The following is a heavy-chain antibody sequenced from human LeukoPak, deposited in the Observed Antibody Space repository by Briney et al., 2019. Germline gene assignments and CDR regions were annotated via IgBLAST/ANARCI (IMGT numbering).Heavy chain of an antibody. CDR3: ARGPGIAVADNFDY. CDR1: GGTFSSYA. CDR2: IIPIFGTA. V-gene: IGHV1-69*06. D-gene: IGHD6-19*01. Sequence: SVKVSCKASGGTFSSYAISWVRQAPGQGLEGMGGIIPIFGTANYAQKFQGRVTITADKSTSTAYMELSSLRSEDTAVYYCARGPGIAVADNFDYWGQGTLVTVSS. J-gene: IGHJ4*02.